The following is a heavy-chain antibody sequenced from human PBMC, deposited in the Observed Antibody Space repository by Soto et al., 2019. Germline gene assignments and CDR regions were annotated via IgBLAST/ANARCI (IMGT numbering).Heavy chain of an antibody. CDR2: ISGSGGST. CDR3: AKGGWELPPSTDYYGMDV. Sequence: EVQLLESGGGLVQPGGSLRLSCAASGFTFSSYAMSWVRQAPGKGLEWVSAISGSGGSTYYADSVKGRFTISRDNSKNTLYLQMNSLRAEDTAVYYCAKGGWELPPSTDYYGMDVWGQGTTVTVSS. V-gene: IGHV3-23*01. J-gene: IGHJ6*02. D-gene: IGHD1-26*01. CDR1: GFTFSSYA.